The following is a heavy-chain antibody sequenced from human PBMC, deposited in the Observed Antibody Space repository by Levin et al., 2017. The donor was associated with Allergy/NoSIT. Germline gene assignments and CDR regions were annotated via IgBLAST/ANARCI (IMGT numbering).Heavy chain of an antibody. V-gene: IGHV3-21*01. Sequence: TSETLSLTFAASGFTFSSYSMNWVRQAPGKGLEWVSSISTSSNYIYYADSMKGRFTISRDNAKNSLYLQMNSLSAEATAVYYCARLSITEAFDIWGQGTMVTVSS. CDR2: ISTSSNYI. CDR1: GFTFSSYS. J-gene: IGHJ3*02. CDR3: ARLSITEAFDI. D-gene: IGHD3-16*01.